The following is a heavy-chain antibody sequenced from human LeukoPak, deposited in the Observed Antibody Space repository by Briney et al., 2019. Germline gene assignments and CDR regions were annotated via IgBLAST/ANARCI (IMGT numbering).Heavy chain of an antibody. CDR1: GYTFTGYY. V-gene: IGHV1-2*02. D-gene: IGHD3-16*02. CDR2: INPNSGGT. CDR3: ARAPYDYVWGSYRYFWFDP. Sequence: ASVKVSCKASGYTFTGYYMHWVRQAPGQGLEWMGWINPNSGGTNYAQKLQGRVTMTRDTSISTAYMELSRLRSDDTAVYYCARAPYDYVWGSYRYFWFDPWGQGTLVTVSS. J-gene: IGHJ5*02.